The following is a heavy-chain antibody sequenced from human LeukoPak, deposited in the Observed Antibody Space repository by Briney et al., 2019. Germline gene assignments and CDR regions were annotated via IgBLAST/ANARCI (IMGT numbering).Heavy chain of an antibody. CDR3: ARRVVVPAAPYYFDY. D-gene: IGHD2-2*01. CDR2: IKQDGSEK. Sequence: HPGGSLRLSCAASGFTFSSYWMSWVRQAPGKGLEWVANIKQDGSEKYYVDSVKGRFTISRDNAKNTLYLQMNSLRAEDTAVYYCARRVVVPAAPYYFDYWGQGTLVTVSS. V-gene: IGHV3-7*01. J-gene: IGHJ4*02. CDR1: GFTFSSYW.